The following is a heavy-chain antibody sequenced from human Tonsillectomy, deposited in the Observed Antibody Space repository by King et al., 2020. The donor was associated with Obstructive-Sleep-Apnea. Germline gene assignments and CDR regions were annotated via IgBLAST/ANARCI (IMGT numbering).Heavy chain of an antibody. D-gene: IGHD1-7*01. CDR2: ISGSGGST. J-gene: IGHJ4*02. CDR3: AKDGELADPVFYFHY. Sequence: VQLVESGGGLVQPGGSLRLSCAASGFTFSNYAMSWVRQAPGKGLEWVSVISGSGGSTYYADSVKGRFTISRDNSKNTLHLQMNSLRAEDTAVYYCAKDGELADPVFYFHYWGQGTLVTVSS. CDR1: GFTFSNYA. V-gene: IGHV3-23*04.